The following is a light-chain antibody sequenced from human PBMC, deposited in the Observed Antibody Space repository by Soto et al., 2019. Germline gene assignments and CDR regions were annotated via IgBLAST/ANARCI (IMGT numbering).Light chain of an antibody. CDR1: NSNIGSNV. J-gene: IGLJ2*01. CDR3: AARDDSLNGPV. CDR2: SND. Sequence: QPVLTQPPSASGTPGQRVTISCSGSNSNIGSNVVNWYQQLPGTAPKLLIYSNDQRPSGVPDRFSGSKSGTSASLAISGLQPDDEADYYCAARDDSLNGPVFGGGTKVTVL. V-gene: IGLV1-44*01.